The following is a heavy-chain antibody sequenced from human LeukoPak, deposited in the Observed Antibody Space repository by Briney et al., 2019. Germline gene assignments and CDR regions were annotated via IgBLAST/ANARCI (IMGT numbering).Heavy chain of an antibody. Sequence: SRPTLLKSTQTLTLTCTFAGFSLSTPDICLTWIRQPPGKALVLLARIDWDDDKFYSPSLRTRLTISKDTPKNQVVLRMTNMDPVDTGTYYCARMTPDSPSFDYWGQGALITVSS. V-gene: IGHV2-70*17. J-gene: IGHJ4*02. CDR2: IDWDDDK. CDR1: GFSLSTPDIC. CDR3: ARMTPDSPSFDY. D-gene: IGHD2-15*01.